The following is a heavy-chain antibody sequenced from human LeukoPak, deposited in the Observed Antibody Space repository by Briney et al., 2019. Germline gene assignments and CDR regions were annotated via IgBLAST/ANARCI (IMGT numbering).Heavy chain of an antibody. V-gene: IGHV3-30*02. J-gene: IGHJ4*02. CDR2: IAQHGNNK. CDR3: AKDGSWSCTD. CDR1: GFTFSSSA. D-gene: IGHD2-8*02. Sequence: GGPLRLSCAASGFTFSSSAMHWVRQGPGKGLEWVAYIAQHGNNKYYADSVKGRFTISRDNSKGTLYLQMNSLRADDTAVYYCAKDGSWSCTDWGQGTLVTVSS.